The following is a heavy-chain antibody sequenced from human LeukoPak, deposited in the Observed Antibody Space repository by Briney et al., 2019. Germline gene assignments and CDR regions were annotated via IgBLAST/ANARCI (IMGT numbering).Heavy chain of an antibody. D-gene: IGHD2-21*02. J-gene: IGHJ4*02. CDR1: GFTFSSYA. V-gene: IGHV3-30*04. Sequence: GGSLRLSCAASGFTFSSYAMHWVRQAPGKGLEWVAVISYDGSNKYYADSVKGRFTISRDNSKNTLYLQMNSLRAEDTAVYYCARGTLVVTAETMYYFDYWGQGTLVTVSS. CDR3: ARGTLVVTAETMYYFDY. CDR2: ISYDGSNK.